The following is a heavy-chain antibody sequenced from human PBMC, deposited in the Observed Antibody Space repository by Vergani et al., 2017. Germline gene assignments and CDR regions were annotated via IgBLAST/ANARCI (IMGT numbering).Heavy chain of an antibody. CDR3: ARVIVEGATPGYFDY. Sequence: EVQLLESGGGLVQPGGSLRLSCAASGFTFSSYAMSWVRQAPGEGLEWVSAISGSGGSTYYADSVKGRFTISRDNSKNTLYLQMNSLRAEDTAVYYCARVIVEGATPGYFDYWGQGTLVTVSS. CDR1: GFTFSSYA. J-gene: IGHJ4*02. D-gene: IGHD1-26*01. V-gene: IGHV3-23*01. CDR2: ISGSGGST.